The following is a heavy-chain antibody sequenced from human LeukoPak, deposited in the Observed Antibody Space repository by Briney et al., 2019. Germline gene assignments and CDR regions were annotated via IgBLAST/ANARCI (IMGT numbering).Heavy chain of an antibody. Sequence: SETLSLTCAVSGGSISSGGYSWSWIRQPPGKGLEWIGYIYHSGSTYYNPSLKSRVTISVDTSKNQFSLKLSSVTAADTAVYYCARRAYSDYGGVSVDPWGQGTLVTVSS. J-gene: IGHJ5*02. D-gene: IGHD4-11*01. CDR1: GGSISSGGYS. CDR2: IYHSGST. V-gene: IGHV4-30-2*03. CDR3: ARRAYSDYGGVSVDP.